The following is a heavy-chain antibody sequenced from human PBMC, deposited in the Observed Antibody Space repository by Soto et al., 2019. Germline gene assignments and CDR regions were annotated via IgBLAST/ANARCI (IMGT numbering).Heavy chain of an antibody. V-gene: IGHV5-51*01. CDR1: GYSFTSYW. J-gene: IGHJ6*03. CDR2: IYPGDSDT. CDR3: ARHRMTTVTHVDYYYYYMDV. Sequence: PGESLKISCKGSGYSFTSYWIGWVRQMPWKGLEWMGIIYPGDSDTRYSPSFQGQVTISADKSISTAYLQWSSLKASDTAMYYCARHRMTTVTHVDYYYYYMDVWGKGTTVTVSS. D-gene: IGHD4-17*01.